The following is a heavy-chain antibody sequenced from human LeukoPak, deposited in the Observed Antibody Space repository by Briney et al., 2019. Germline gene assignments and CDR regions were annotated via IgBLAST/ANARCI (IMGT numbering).Heavy chain of an antibody. CDR1: GFTFSIYW. CDR2: IKHNGDDL. D-gene: IGHD3-16*01. J-gene: IGHJ4*02. Sequence: GGSLRLSCAASGFTFSIYWMAWVRQAPGKGLEWVANIKHNGDDLNYVDSVEDRFTIPRDNAQNSLYLHMTSLRAEDTAVYYCARGLRTFDSWGQGTLVTVSS. CDR3: ARGLRTFDS. V-gene: IGHV3-7*04.